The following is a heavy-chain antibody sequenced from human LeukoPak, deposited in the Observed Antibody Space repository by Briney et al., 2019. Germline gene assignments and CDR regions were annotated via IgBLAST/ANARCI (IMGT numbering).Heavy chain of an antibody. Sequence: GGSLRLSCAASGFTFSSFEMNWVRQAPGKGLEWVSSISSSSSYIYYADSVKGRFTISRDNAKNSLYLQMNSLRAEDTAVYYCARDAYGGANDAFDIWGQGTMVTVSS. CDR3: ARDAYGGANDAFDI. V-gene: IGHV3-21*01. CDR2: ISSSSSYI. CDR1: GFTFSSFE. D-gene: IGHD4-23*01. J-gene: IGHJ3*02.